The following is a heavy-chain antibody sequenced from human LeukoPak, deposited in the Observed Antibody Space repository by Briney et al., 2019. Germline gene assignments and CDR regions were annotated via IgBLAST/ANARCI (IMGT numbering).Heavy chain of an antibody. CDR2: ISYDGSNK. Sequence: PGGSLRLSCAASGFTFSSYAMHWVRQAPGKGLEWAAVISYDGSNKYYADSVKGRFPISRDNPKNTLYLQMNSLRAEDTAVYYCARLGSSSNGGSIDYWGQGTLVTVSS. CDR1: GFTFSSYA. D-gene: IGHD6-13*01. J-gene: IGHJ4*02. CDR3: ARLGSSSNGGSIDY. V-gene: IGHV3-30-3*01.